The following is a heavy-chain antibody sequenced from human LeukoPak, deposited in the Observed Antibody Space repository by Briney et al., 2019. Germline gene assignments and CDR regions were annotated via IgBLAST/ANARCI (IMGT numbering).Heavy chain of an antibody. V-gene: IGHV3-23*01. CDR1: GLTFGYYA. CDR3: AKAKGSSGTDYFDY. D-gene: IGHD3-22*01. J-gene: IGHJ4*02. Sequence: GGSLRLSCAASGLTFGYYAMSWVRQAPGKGLEWVSAISGSGGGTYYADSVRGRFTISRDNSKNTLYLQMNSLRAEDTAVYYCAKAKGSSGTDYFDYWGQGTLVTVSS. CDR2: ISGSGGGT.